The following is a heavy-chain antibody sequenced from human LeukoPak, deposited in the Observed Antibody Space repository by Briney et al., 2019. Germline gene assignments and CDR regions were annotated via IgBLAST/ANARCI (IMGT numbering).Heavy chain of an antibody. CDR2: MNPNSGNT. J-gene: IGHJ4*02. CDR1: GYTFTSYD. V-gene: IGHV1-8*01. D-gene: IGHD3-10*01. Sequence: ASVKVSCKASGYTFTSYDINWVRQATGQGLEWMGWMNPNSGNTGYAQKFLGRVTMTRNTSISTAYMELSSLRSEDTAVYYCTTTGDGSGSYFDYWGQGTLVTVSS. CDR3: TTTGDGSGSYFDY.